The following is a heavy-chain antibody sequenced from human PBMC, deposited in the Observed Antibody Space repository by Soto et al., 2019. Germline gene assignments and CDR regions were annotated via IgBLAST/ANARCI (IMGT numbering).Heavy chain of an antibody. CDR3: ARGRGDARGTRFDY. V-gene: IGHV4-59*01. Sequence: QVQLQESGPGLVKPSETLSLTCTVSGDSMSTNYWTWIRQPPGKGLEWIAYVHYTGSATYNPSLKSRVTISVDTSKNQISLKVSSVTAADTAVYYCARGRGDARGTRFDYWGQGTLVTVSS. CDR2: VHYTGSA. J-gene: IGHJ4*02. CDR1: GDSMSTNY. D-gene: IGHD2-15*01.